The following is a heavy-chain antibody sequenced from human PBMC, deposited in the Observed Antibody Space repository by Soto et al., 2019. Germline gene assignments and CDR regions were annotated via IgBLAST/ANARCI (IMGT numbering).Heavy chain of an antibody. Sequence: SVKVSCKASGGTFSTYTMSWVRQAPGQGLEWMGGIIPMFGTTTYAENFQGRVTITADESTSTAYMELSSLRSEDTAMYYCATSYGSGYRAFDSWGQGALVTVSS. V-gene: IGHV1-69*13. D-gene: IGHD3-10*01. CDR2: IIPMFGTT. CDR3: ATSYGSGYRAFDS. J-gene: IGHJ4*02. CDR1: GGTFSTYT.